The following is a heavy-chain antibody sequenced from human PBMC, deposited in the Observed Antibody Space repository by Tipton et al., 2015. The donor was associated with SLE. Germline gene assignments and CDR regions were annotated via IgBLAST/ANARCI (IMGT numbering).Heavy chain of an antibody. D-gene: IGHD6-19*01. V-gene: IGHV3-48*01. CDR2: ISSGSSTI. CDR3: ARGGYSSGRGWFDP. CDR1: GFTFSSYS. Sequence: GSLRLSCAASGFTFSSYSMNWVHQAPGKGLEWVSYISSGSSTIYYADSVKGRFTISRDNAKNSLYLQMNSLRAEDTAVYYCARGGYSSGRGWFDPWGQGTLVTVSS. J-gene: IGHJ5*02.